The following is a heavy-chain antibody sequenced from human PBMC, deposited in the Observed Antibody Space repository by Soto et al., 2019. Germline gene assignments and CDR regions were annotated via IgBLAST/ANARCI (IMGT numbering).Heavy chain of an antibody. CDR1: GFTFSSYS. V-gene: IGHV3-21*01. Sequence: GGSLRLSCAASGFTFSSYSMNWVRQAPGKGLEWVSSISSSSYIYYADSVKGRFTISRDNAKNSLYLQMNSLRAEDTAVYYCARDPGDYYYYYGMDVWGQGTTVTVSS. CDR3: ARDPGDYYYYYGMDV. CDR2: ISSSSYI. J-gene: IGHJ6*02. D-gene: IGHD3-10*01.